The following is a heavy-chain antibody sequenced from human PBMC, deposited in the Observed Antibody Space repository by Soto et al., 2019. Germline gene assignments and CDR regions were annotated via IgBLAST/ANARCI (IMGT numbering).Heavy chain of an antibody. CDR3: AKPHTGNVALHI. D-gene: IGHD4-4*01. V-gene: IGHV3-7*01. Sequence: GGALRLSCAASGFTFSSYWMIWVRQVPGKGLEWVAYINPDGSAKSYASSVKGRFTLSRDNAKNSLYLQMNSLRAEDTAVYYCAKPHTGNVALHIWGQGTMVTVS. CDR2: INPDGSAK. J-gene: IGHJ3*02. CDR1: GFTFSSYW.